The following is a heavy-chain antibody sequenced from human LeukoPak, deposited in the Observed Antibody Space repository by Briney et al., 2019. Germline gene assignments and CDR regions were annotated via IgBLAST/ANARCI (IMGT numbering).Heavy chain of an antibody. CDR1: GFTFSDYY. CDR2: ISSSGSTI. J-gene: IGHJ4*02. D-gene: IGHD2-2*01. Sequence: GGSLRLSCAASGFTFSDYYMSWIRQAPGKGLEWVSYISSSGSTIYYADSVKGRFTISRDNAKNSLYLQMNSLRAEDTAVYYCARERSSTPYYTSPYFDYWGQGTLVTVSS. CDR3: ARERSSTPYYTSPYFDY. V-gene: IGHV3-11*01.